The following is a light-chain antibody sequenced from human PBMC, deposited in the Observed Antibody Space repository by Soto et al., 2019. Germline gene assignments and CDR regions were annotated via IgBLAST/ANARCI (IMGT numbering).Light chain of an antibody. CDR3: SSYTTSNTRQIV. J-gene: IGLJ1*01. CDR1: SSDVVGYNY. V-gene: IGLV2-14*03. CDR2: DVS. Sequence: QSALTQPASVSGAPVQSITISCTGTSSDVVGYNYVSWYQHHPGKAPKLMIFDVSNRPSGVSNRFSGSKSGNTASLTISGLQPEDEADYYCSSYTTSNTRQIVFGTGTKVTVL.